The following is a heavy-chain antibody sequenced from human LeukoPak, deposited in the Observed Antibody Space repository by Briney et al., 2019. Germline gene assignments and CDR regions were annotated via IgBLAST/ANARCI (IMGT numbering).Heavy chain of an antibody. CDR1: GGSFSGYY. D-gene: IGHD6-13*01. Sequence: SETLSLTCAVYGGSFSGYYWSWIRQPPGKGLEWIGDINHYGSTHYNPSLKSRVSISVGTSKNQFFLELSSVTGADTAVYYCARVAAANSPSYYYYYYMDVWGKGTTVTVSS. J-gene: IGHJ6*03. CDR2: INHYGST. V-gene: IGHV4-34*01. CDR3: ARVAAANSPSYYYYYYMDV.